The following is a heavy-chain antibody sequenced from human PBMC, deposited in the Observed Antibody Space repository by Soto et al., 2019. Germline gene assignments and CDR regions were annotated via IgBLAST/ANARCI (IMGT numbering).Heavy chain of an antibody. J-gene: IGHJ4*02. Sequence: GGSLRLSCAAYGFTFSSYAMSWVRQAQGRGLEWVSAISGGGGSTYYADSVKGRFTLSRDNSKNTLYLQMNSLSAEETAVYYCEKDSYCTSAVCSDYWGQGTLVTVSS. CDR2: ISGGGGST. CDR1: GFTFSSYA. V-gene: IGHV3-23*01. CDR3: EKDSYCTSAVCSDY. D-gene: IGHD2-8*01.